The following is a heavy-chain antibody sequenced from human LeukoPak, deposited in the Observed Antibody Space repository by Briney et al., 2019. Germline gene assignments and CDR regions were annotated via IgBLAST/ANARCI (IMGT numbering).Heavy chain of an antibody. J-gene: IGHJ4*02. D-gene: IGHD1-26*01. CDR2: IYYSGST. CDR3: ARGKSGSYAWDCFDY. Sequence: SQTLSLTCTVSGGSISSGDYYWSWIRQPPGKGLEWIGYIYYSGSTYYNPSLKSRVTISVDTSKNQFSLKLSSVTAADTAVYYCARGKSGSYAWDCFDYWGQGTLVTVSS. CDR1: GGSISSGDYY. V-gene: IGHV4-30-4*08.